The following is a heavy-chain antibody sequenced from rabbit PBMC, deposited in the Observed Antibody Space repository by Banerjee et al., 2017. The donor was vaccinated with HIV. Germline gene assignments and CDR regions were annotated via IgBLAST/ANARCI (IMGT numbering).Heavy chain of an antibody. D-gene: IGHD8-1*01. J-gene: IGHJ4*01. CDR3: ARSAGSSYYNMYFNL. V-gene: IGHV1S45*01. CDR2: IDPVFGST. CDR1: GFSFSSSYW. Sequence: EESGGDLVKPEGSLTLTCTASGFSFSSSYWICWVRQAPGKGLEWIGYIDPVFGSTYYASWVNGRFTISSHNAQNTLYLQLNSLTAADTATYFCARSAGSSYYNMYFNLWGQGTLVTVS.